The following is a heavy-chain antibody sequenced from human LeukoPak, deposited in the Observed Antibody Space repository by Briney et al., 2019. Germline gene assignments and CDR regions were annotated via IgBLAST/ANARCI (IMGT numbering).Heavy chain of an antibody. CDR1: GYTFTGYY. Sequence: ASVNVSCKASGYTFTGYYMHWVRQAPGQGLEWMGWINPNSGGTNYAQKFQGRVTMTRDTSISTAYMELSRLRSDDTAVYYCARGGELRYFDWLSPFDYWGQGTLVTVSS. CDR2: INPNSGGT. CDR3: ARGGELRYFDWLSPFDY. J-gene: IGHJ4*02. V-gene: IGHV1-2*02. D-gene: IGHD3-9*01.